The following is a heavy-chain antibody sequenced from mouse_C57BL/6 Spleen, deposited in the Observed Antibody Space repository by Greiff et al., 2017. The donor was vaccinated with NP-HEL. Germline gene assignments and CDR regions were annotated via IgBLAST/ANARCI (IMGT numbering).Heavy chain of an antibody. D-gene: IGHD3-1*01. CDR1: GYTFTSYT. V-gene: IGHV1-4*01. CDR2: INPSSGYT. CDR3: ASKSTRASY. J-gene: IGHJ2*01. Sequence: VQLQQSGAELVKPGASVKMSCKASGYTFTSYTMHWVKQRPGQGLEWIGYINPSSGYTKYNQKFKDKATLTADKSSSTAYMQLSSLASEDSAGYYCASKSTRASYWGRGTTLTVSS.